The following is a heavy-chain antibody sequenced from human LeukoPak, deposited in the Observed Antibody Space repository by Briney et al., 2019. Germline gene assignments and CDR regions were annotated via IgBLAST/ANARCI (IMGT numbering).Heavy chain of an antibody. D-gene: IGHD2-2*01. Sequence: PSETLSLTCAVYGGSFSGYYWSWIRQPPGKGLEWIGEINHSGSTNYNPSLKSRVTISVDTSKNQFSLKLSPVTAADTAVYYCARADIVVVPAASVYYYYGMDVWGQGTTVTVSS. CDR1: GGSFSGYY. CDR2: INHSGST. CDR3: ARADIVVVPAASVYYYYGMDV. V-gene: IGHV4-34*01. J-gene: IGHJ6*02.